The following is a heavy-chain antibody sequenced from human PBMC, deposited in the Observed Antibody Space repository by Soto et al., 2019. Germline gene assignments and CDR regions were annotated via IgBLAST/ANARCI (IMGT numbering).Heavy chain of an antibody. CDR2: ISYDGSNK. Sequence: LSLTCAASGFTFSSYAMHWVRQAPGKGLEWVAVISYDGSNKYYADSVKGRFTISRDNSKNTLYLQMNSLRAEDTAVYYCARGRPSYYFDYWGQGTLVTVSS. CDR3: ARGRPSYYFDY. D-gene: IGHD2-2*01. V-gene: IGHV3-30*04. CDR1: GFTFSSYA. J-gene: IGHJ4*02.